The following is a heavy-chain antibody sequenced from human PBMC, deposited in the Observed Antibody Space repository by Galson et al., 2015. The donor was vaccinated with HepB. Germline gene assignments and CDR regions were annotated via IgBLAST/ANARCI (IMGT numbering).Heavy chain of an antibody. J-gene: IGHJ4*02. CDR3: AKDLHYDYVWVVTG. V-gene: IGHV3-23*01. Sequence: SLRLSCAASGFTFSSYAMSWVRQAPGKGLEWVSSISGSGGSTYYADSVKGRFTISRDNSKNTLYLQMNSLRAEDTAVYYCAKDLHYDYVWVVTGWGQGTLVTFSS. CDR1: GFTFSSYA. CDR2: ISGSGGST. D-gene: IGHD3-16*01.